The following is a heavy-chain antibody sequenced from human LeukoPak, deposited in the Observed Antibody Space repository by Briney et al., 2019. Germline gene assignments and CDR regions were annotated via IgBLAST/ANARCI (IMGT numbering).Heavy chain of an antibody. CDR3: ARDPSGYFNY. CDR2: IYDSGST. D-gene: IGHD3-22*01. J-gene: IGHJ4*02. Sequence: SETLSLTCTVSGGSIRSSYYYWGWIRQPPGKGLEWIGSIYDSGSTNYNPSLKSRVTISVDTSKNQFSLKLSSVTAADTAVYYRARDPSGYFNYWGQGTLATVSS. V-gene: IGHV4-39*07. CDR1: GGSIRSSYYY.